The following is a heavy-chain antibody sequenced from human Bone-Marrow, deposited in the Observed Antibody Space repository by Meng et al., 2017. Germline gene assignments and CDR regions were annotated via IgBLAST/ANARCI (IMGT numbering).Heavy chain of an antibody. J-gene: IGHJ4*02. CDR2: INHSGST. V-gene: IGHV4-34*01. CDR3: ARTRGYSYGYYGY. D-gene: IGHD5-18*01. Sequence: QVQLQQWGSGLLKPSEPLSLTCAVYGGSFSGYYWSWIRQPPGKGLEWIGEINHSGSTNYNPSLKSRVTISVDTSKNQFSLKPSSVTAADTAVYYCARTRGYSYGYYGYWGQGTLVTVSS. CDR1: GGSFSGYY.